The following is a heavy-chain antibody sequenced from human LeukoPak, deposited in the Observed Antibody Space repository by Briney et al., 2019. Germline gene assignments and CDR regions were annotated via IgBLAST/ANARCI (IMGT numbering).Heavy chain of an antibody. J-gene: IGHJ4*02. CDR1: GFTFSSYS. D-gene: IGHD3-10*01. CDR3: ARDASGPGAFGY. CDR2: ISSSSSYI. V-gene: IGHV3-21*01. Sequence: GGSLRLSCAASGFTFSSYSMNWVRQAPGKGLEWVSSISSSSSYIYYADSVKGRFTISRDNAKNSLYLQMNSLRAEDTAVYYCARDASGPGAFGYWGQGTLVTVSS.